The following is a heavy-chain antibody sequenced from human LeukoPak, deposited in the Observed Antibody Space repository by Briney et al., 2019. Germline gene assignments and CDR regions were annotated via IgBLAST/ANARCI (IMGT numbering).Heavy chain of an antibody. CDR3: AREKRWLRSFDY. CDR2: ISTSGST. Sequence: SETLSLTCTVSGGSISSGSYYWTWIRQSAGKGLEWIGRISTSGSTNYNPSLKSRVTISVDTSKNEFSLKLNSVTAADTAVYYCAREKRWLRSFDYWGQGTLVTVSS. J-gene: IGHJ4*02. V-gene: IGHV4-61*02. D-gene: IGHD5-24*01. CDR1: GGSISSGSYY.